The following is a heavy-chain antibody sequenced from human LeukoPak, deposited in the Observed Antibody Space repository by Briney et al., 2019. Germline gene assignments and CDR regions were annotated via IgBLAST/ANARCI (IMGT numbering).Heavy chain of an antibody. D-gene: IGHD2-15*01. V-gene: IGHV3-21*01. CDR2: ISSSSSYI. CDR3: ARVRWYGPEKDFDY. J-gene: IGHJ4*02. CDR1: GFTFSSYS. Sequence: SGGSLRLSCAASGFTFSSYSMNWVRQAPGKGLEWVSSISSSSSYIYYADSVKGRFTISRDNAKNSLYLQMNSLRAEDTAVYYCARVRWYGPEKDFDYWGQGTLVTVSS.